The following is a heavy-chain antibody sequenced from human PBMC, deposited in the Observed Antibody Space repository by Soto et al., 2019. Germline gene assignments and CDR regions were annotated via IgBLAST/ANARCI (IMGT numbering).Heavy chain of an antibody. CDR2: INPSGGNT. Sequence: PVGSLRLSCAASGFTFRSHTMSWVRQAPGKGLEWVSSINPSGGNTYYADSVKGRFTISRDNSKNTMYLQMNSLRAEDTAVYYCARKFPDSATPCLDYWGQGTLVTVSS. CDR3: ARKFPDSATPCLDY. D-gene: IGHD2-15*01. J-gene: IGHJ4*02. V-gene: IGHV3-23*01. CDR1: GFTFRSHT.